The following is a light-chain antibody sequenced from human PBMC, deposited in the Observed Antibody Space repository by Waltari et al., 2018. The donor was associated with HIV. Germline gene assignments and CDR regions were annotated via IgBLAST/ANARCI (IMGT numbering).Light chain of an antibody. Sequence: FVLTQSPGTLSLSPGDRATISCSASQSVPNNYLAWYQKKVGQAPRLLIYGASPRTTGIPSRFSGSGSGADFTLTIYRLEPEDFAVYYCQHYGTSLHWTFGQGTKVEIK. CDR3: QHYGTSLHWT. V-gene: IGKV3-20*01. CDR2: GAS. CDR1: QSVPNNY. J-gene: IGKJ1*01.